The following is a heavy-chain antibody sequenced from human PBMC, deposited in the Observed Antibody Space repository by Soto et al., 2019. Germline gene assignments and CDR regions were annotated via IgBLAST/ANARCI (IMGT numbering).Heavy chain of an antibody. CDR2: IYYSGST. D-gene: IGHD4-17*01. J-gene: IGHJ4*02. CDR1: GGSISSSSYY. CDR3: ASGDTVTVFDY. Sequence: SETLSLTCTVSGGSISSSSYYWGWIRQPPGKGLEWIGSIYYSGSTYYNPSLKSRVTISVDTSKNQFSLKLSSVTAADTAVYYCASGDTVTVFDYWGQGTLVTVSA. V-gene: IGHV4-39*01.